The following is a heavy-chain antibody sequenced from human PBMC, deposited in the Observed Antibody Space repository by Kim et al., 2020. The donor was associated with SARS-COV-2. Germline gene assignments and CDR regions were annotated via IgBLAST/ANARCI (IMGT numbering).Heavy chain of an antibody. J-gene: IGHJ4*02. CDR1: GGSISSGGYY. V-gene: IGHV4-31*03. D-gene: IGHD6-19*01. Sequence: SETLSLTCTVSGGSISSGGYYWSWIRQHPGKGLEWIGYIYYSGSTYYNPSLKSRVTISVDTSKNQFSLKLSSVTAADTAVYYCARAGGGQWLVQGGYYFDYWGQGTRVTVSS. CDR3: ARAGGGQWLVQGGYYFDY. CDR2: IYYSGST.